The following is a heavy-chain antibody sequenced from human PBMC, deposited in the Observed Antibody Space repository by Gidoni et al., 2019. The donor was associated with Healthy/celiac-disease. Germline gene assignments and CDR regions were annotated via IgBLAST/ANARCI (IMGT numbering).Heavy chain of an antibody. CDR1: GGSFSGYY. J-gene: IGHJ4*02. CDR2: INHRGRT. CDR3: ARKRSSYLDS. D-gene: IGHD3-16*02. V-gene: IGHV4-34*01. Sequence: QVQLQQWGAGLLKPSETLSLTCAVYGGSFSGYYWSWIRQPPGKGLEWIGEINHRGRTNYNPSLKSRVTVSVDRSRNKFSLKVNSGTAADTAVYYCARKRSSYLDSLGQGTLVTVSS.